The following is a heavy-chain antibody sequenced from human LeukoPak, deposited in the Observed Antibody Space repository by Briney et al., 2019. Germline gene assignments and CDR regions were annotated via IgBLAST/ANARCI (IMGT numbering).Heavy chain of an antibody. CDR1: GYTFTSYG. V-gene: IGHV1-18*01. J-gene: IGHJ6*02. CDR2: ISAYNGNT. D-gene: IGHD1-1*01. Sequence: SVKVSCKASGYTFTSYGISWVRQAPGQGLEWMGWISAYNGNTNYAQKLQGRVTMTTDTSTSTAYMELRSLRSDDTAVYYCARDRRTGTDDYYYYGMDVWGQGTTVTVSS. CDR3: ARDRRTGTDDYYYYGMDV.